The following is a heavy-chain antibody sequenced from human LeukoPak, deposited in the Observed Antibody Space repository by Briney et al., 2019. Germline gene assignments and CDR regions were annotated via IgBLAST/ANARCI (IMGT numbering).Heavy chain of an antibody. J-gene: IGHJ4*02. Sequence: GGSLRLSCAASGFTFSSYGMHWVRQAPGKGLEWVAVISYDGSNKYYADSVKGRFTISRDNSKNTLYLQMNSLRAEDTAVYYCARGDGDYGDEAFDYWGQGTLVTVSS. CDR3: ARGDGDYGDEAFDY. V-gene: IGHV3-30*03. D-gene: IGHD4-17*01. CDR1: GFTFSSYG. CDR2: ISYDGSNK.